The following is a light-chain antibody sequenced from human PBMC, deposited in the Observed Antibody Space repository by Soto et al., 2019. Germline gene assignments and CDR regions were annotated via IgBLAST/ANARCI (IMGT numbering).Light chain of an antibody. CDR1: SSDVGGYNY. V-gene: IGLV2-14*01. CDR2: DVS. J-gene: IGLJ1*01. Sequence: ALTQPASVSGSPVESITISCTETSSDVGGYNYVSWYQQHPGKAPKLMIYDVSNRPSGVSNRFSGSKSGNTASLTISGLQAEDEAGYYCSSYTSSSTLYVFGTGTKVTVL. CDR3: SSYTSSSTLYV.